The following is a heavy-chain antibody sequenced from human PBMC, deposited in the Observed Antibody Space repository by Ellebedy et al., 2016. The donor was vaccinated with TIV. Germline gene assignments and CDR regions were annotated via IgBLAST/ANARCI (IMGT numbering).Heavy chain of an antibody. CDR1: GFTFSSYA. CDR2: ISGSGANT. Sequence: GESLKISXAASGFTFSSYAMSWVRQAPGKGLQWVSAISGSGANTYYADSVKGRFTISRDNSRNTLVLQMNSLRAEDTAVYFCAKRGEMGGFDHWGQGTLVTVSS. J-gene: IGHJ4*02. V-gene: IGHV3-23*01. D-gene: IGHD3-16*01. CDR3: AKRGEMGGFDH.